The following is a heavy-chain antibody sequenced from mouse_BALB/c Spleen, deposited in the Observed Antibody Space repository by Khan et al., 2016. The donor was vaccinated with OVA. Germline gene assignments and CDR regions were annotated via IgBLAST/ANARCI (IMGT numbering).Heavy chain of an antibody. CDR3: ARRYYYGHWYFDC. CDR1: GYSITTDYA. CDR2: TRNTGST. Sequence: EVQLQESGPGLVKPSQSLSLTCTVSGYSITTDYAWNWIRQFPGNKLEWMGYTRNTGSTSYHPALKSRFSIIRDTSTNQFFLQLNSVNTEDTATSFCARRYYYGHWYFDCWGAGTTVTVSS. V-gene: IGHV3-2*02. J-gene: IGHJ1*01. D-gene: IGHD1-1*01.